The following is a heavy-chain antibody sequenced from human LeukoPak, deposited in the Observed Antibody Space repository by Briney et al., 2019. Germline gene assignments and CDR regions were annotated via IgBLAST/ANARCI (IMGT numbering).Heavy chain of an antibody. CDR1: AFPFSSYA. D-gene: IGHD1-26*01. CDR3: AKDLEPPLSGSYSFDY. J-gene: IGHJ4*02. CDR2: ISGSGGST. Sequence: GGSLRLSCAASAFPFSSYAMSWVRQAPGKGLEWVSAISGSGGSTYYADSVKGRFTISRDNSKNTLYLQMNSLRAEDTAVYYCAKDLEPPLSGSYSFDYWGQGTLVTVSS. V-gene: IGHV3-23*01.